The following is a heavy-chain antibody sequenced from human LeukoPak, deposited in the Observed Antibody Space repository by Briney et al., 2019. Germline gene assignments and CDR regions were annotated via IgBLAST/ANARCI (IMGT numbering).Heavy chain of an antibody. V-gene: IGHV4-59*08. CDR3: ARLWFGDSSWFDH. Sequence: SETLSLTCTVSGGSISSYYWSWIRQPPGKGLEWIGYIYYSGSTNYNPSLKSRVTISVDTSKNQFSLKLSSVTAADTALYYCARLWFGDSSWFDHWGQGTLVTVSS. CDR2: IYYSGST. D-gene: IGHD3-10*01. J-gene: IGHJ5*02. CDR1: GGSISSYY.